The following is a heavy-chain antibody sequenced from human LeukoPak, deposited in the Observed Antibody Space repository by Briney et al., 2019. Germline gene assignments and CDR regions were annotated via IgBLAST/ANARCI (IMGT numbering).Heavy chain of an antibody. D-gene: IGHD3-9*01. CDR2: ISWNSGSL. CDR1: GFTFDDYA. CDR3: AKGPYYDILTGYYDY. J-gene: IGHJ4*02. V-gene: IGHV3-9*01. Sequence: GGSLRLSCAASGFTFDDYAMHWVRQAPGKGLEWVSGISWNSGSLGYPDSVKGRFTISRDNAKNSLYLQMNSLRAEDTALYYCAKGPYYDILTGYYDYWGQGTLVAVSS.